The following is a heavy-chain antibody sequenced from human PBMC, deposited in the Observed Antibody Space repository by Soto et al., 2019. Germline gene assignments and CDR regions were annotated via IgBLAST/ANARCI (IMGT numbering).Heavy chain of an antibody. D-gene: IGHD6-13*01. J-gene: IGHJ3*02. CDR2: ISAYNGNT. V-gene: IGHV1-18*01. CDR3: ARVEAAAGSDFPDAFDI. Sequence: GASVKVSCKASGYTFTSYGISWVRQAPGQGLEWMGWISAYNGNTNYAQKLQGRVTMTTDTSTSTAYMELRSLRSDDTAVYYCARVEAAAGSDFPDAFDIWGQGTMATVAS. CDR1: GYTFTSYG.